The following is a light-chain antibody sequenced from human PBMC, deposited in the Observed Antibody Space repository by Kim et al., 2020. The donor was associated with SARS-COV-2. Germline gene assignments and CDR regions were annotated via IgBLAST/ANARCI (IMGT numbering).Light chain of an antibody. V-gene: IGKV1-39*01. CDR2: AAS. CDR3: QQSYSTPRT. Sequence: ASVEGRVTITCRASQSISSYLNWYQQKPGKAPKLLIYAASSLQSGVPSRFSGSGSGTDFTLTISSLQPEDFATYYCQQSYSTPRTFGQGTKVDIK. CDR1: QSISSY. J-gene: IGKJ1*01.